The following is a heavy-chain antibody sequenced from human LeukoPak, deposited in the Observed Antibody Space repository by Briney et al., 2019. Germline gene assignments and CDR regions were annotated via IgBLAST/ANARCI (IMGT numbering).Heavy chain of an antibody. CDR3: AKLWVYYDSSGYKGG. CDR1: GFIFSTYA. CDR2: VSHDGSKK. Sequence: GGSLRLSCDASGFIFSTYAMHWVRQAPGKGLEWVAVVSHDGSKKFYADSVKGRFTISRDNSKNTLYLQMNSLRAEDTAVYYCAKLWVYYDSSGYKGGWGQGTLVTVSS. V-gene: IGHV3-30-3*01. J-gene: IGHJ4*02. D-gene: IGHD3-22*01.